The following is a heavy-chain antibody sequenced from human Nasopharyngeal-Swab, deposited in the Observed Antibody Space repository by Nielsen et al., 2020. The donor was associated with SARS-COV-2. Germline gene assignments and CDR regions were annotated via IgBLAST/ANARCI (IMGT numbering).Heavy chain of an antibody. CDR3: ATDRVRFLDFGYYYYGRDV. V-gene: IGHV1-24*01. CDR2: FDPEDGET. Sequence: ASVKVSCKVSGYTLTELSMHWVRQAPGKGLEWMGGFDPEDGETIYAQKFQGRVTMTEDTSTDTAYMELSSLRSEDTAVYYCATDRVRFLDFGYYYYGRDVWGQGTTVTVSS. CDR1: GYTLTELS. D-gene: IGHD3-3*01. J-gene: IGHJ6*02.